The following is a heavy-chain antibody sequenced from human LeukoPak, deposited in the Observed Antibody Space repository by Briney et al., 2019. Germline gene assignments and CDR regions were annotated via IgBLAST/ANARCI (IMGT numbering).Heavy chain of an antibody. CDR1: GFTFSSYE. D-gene: IGHD6-13*01. CDR3: AVHAAAAGTDY. CDR2: ISSSGSTI. V-gene: IGHV3-48*03. J-gene: IGHJ4*02. Sequence: GGSLRLSCAASGFTFSSYEMNWVRQAPGKGLEWVSYISSSGSTIYYADSVKGRFTISRDNAKNSLYLQMNSLRAEDTAVYYWAVHAAAAGTDYWGQGTLVTVSS.